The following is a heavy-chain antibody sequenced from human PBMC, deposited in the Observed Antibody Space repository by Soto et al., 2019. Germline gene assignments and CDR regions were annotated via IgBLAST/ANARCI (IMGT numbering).Heavy chain of an antibody. CDR2: IKQDGSEK. CDR1: GFTFSNYW. D-gene: IGHD3-16*01. CDR3: ASGAPFMGYYMDV. Sequence: GGSLRLSCAASGFTFSNYWMSWVRQAPGKGLEWVANIKQDGSEKYYVDSVKGRFTISRDNAKNSLYLQMNSLRAEDTAVYYCASGAPFMGYYMDVWGKGTTVTSP. V-gene: IGHV3-7*01. J-gene: IGHJ6*03.